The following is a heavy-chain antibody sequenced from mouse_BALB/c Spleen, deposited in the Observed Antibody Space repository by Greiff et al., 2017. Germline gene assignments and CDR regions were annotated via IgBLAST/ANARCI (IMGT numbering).Heavy chain of an antibody. CDR2: IWTGGGT. CDR1: GFSLTSYD. CDR3: VRRRGDYGTGYFDV. Sequence: QVQLQQSGPGLVAPSQSLSITCTVSGFSLTSYDISWIRQPPGKGLEWLGVIWTGGGTNYNSAFMSRLSISKDNSKSQVFLKMNSLQTDDTAIYYCVRRRGDYGTGYFDVWGAGTTVTVSS. V-gene: IGHV2-9-2*01. D-gene: IGHD2-4*01. J-gene: IGHJ1*01.